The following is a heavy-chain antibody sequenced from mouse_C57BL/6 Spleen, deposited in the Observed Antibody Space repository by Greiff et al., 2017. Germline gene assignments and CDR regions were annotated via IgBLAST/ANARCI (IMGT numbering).Heavy chain of an antibody. V-gene: IGHV1-52*01. CDR2: IDPSDSET. Sequence: QVQLQQPGAELVRPGSSVKLSCKASGYTFTSYWMHWVKQRPIHGLEWIGNIDPSDSETHYNQKFKDKATLTVDTSSSTAYMQLSSLTSEDSAVYYCARGGTRAMDYWGQGTSVTVSS. D-gene: IGHD2-14*01. CDR3: ARGGTRAMDY. J-gene: IGHJ4*01. CDR1: GYTFTSYW.